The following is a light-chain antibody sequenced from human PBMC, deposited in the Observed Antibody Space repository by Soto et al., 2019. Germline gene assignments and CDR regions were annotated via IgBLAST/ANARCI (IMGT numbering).Light chain of an antibody. V-gene: IGLV2-14*01. CDR2: DVS. J-gene: IGLJ2*01. CDR3: SSYTSSRGVV. CDR1: SSDVGGYNY. Sequence: QSALTQPASVSGSPGQSITISSTGTSSDVGGYNYVSWYQQHPGKAPKLMIYDVSNRPSGVSNRFSGSRSGNTASLTISGLQAEAEADYYCSSYTSSRGVVFGGGTKLTVL.